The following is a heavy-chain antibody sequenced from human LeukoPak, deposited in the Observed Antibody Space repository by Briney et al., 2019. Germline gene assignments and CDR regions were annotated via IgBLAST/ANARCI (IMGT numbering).Heavy chain of an antibody. V-gene: IGHV1-46*01. Sequence: GASVKVSCKASGYTFTSYYMHWVRQAPGQGLEWMGIINPSGGSTSYAQKFQGRVTMTRDTSTSTVYMELSSLRSEDTAVYYCARDPVTYYYDSSGYYPDYWGQGTLVTVSS. CDR3: ARDPVTYYYDSSGYYPDY. D-gene: IGHD3-22*01. CDR2: INPSGGST. J-gene: IGHJ4*02. CDR1: GYTFTSYY.